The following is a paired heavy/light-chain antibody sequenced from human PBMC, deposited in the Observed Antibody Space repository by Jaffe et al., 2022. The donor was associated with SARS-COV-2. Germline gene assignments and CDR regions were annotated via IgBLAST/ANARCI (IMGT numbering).Light chain of an antibody. Sequence: DIVMTQSPLSLPVTPGEPASISCRSSQSLLHSNGYNYLDWYLQKPGQSPQLLIYLGSNRASGVPDRFSGSGSGTDFTLKISRVEAEDVGVYYCMQALQTPPITFGPGTKVDIK. V-gene: IGKV2-28*01. J-gene: IGKJ3*01. CDR2: LGS. CDR3: MQALQTPPIT. CDR1: QSLLHSNGYNY.
Heavy chain of an antibody. CDR2: IYSGGST. J-gene: IGHJ6*02. V-gene: IGHV3-53*01. Sequence: EVQLVESGGGLIQPGGSLRLSCAASGFTVSSNYMSWVRQAPGKGLEWVSVIYSGGSTYYADSVKGRFTISRDNSKNTLYLQMNSLRAEDTAVYYCARGSGGSFGWWDYYYYGMDVWGQGTTVTVSS. CDR1: GFTVSSNY. CDR3: ARGSGGSFGWWDYYYYGMDV. D-gene: IGHD6-19*01.